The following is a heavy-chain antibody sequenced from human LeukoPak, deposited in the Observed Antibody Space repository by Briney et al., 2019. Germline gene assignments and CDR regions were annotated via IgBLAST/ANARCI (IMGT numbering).Heavy chain of an antibody. CDR3: ARQRRSSGWPNDY. Sequence: GESLKISCKGSGYSFTSYWIAWVRHMPGKELEWMGIIYPDDSDTTYSPSFQGQVTITADKSISTAYLQWSRLKASDNAMYYCARQRRSSGWPNDYWGQGTLVTVSS. CDR1: GYSFTSYW. J-gene: IGHJ4*02. CDR2: IYPDDSDT. D-gene: IGHD6-19*01. V-gene: IGHV5-51*01.